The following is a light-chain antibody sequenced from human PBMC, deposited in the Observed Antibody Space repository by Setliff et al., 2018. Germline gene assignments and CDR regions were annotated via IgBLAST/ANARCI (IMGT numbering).Light chain of an antibody. CDR2: AAS. J-gene: IGLJ1*01. V-gene: IGLV2-14*03. Sequence: QSALAPPASVSGSLGQSITISCIGTSSDIGGTNYVSWYQQFPGEAPQLIIYAASDRPSGVSHRFSGSKSGNTASLTISGLQAEDEADYYCCSYTNRATYVFGTGTKGTV. CDR3: CSYTNRATYV. CDR1: SSDIGGTNY.